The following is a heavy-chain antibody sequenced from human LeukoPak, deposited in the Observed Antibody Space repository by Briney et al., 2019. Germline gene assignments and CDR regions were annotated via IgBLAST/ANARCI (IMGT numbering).Heavy chain of an antibody. J-gene: IGHJ4*02. CDR3: ARDLHGDYAFDY. Sequence: GGSPRLSCAASGFTFITYSMNWVRQAPGKGLEWVSSISSSTSYIYYADSVKGRFTISRDNAKNSLYLQMNSLRAEDTAVYYCARDLHGDYAFDYWGQGTLVTVSS. CDR2: ISSSTSYI. D-gene: IGHD4-17*01. CDR1: GFTFITYS. V-gene: IGHV3-21*01.